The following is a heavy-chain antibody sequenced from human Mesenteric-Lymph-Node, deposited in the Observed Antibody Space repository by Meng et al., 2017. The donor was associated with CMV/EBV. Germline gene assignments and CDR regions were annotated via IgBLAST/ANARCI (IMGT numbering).Heavy chain of an antibody. CDR3: ASSVVPAANHYYYYYGMDV. CDR1: GYTFTDYS. J-gene: IGHJ6*02. D-gene: IGHD2-2*01. V-gene: IGHV1-18*01. Sequence: ASVKVSCKASGYTFTDYSISWVRQAPGQGLEWMGWISAYNGNTNYAQKLQGRVTMTTDTSTSTAYMELRSLRSDDTAVYYCASSVVPAANHYYYYYGMDVWGQGTTVTVSS. CDR2: ISAYNGNT.